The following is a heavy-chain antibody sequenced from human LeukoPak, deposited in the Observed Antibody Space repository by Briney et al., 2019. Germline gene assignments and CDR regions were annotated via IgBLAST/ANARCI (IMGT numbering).Heavy chain of an antibody. V-gene: IGHV3-72*01. Sequence: PGGSLRLSCAASGFTFSDHYIDRVRQAPGKGLEWVARTRNKVNSYTTAYAASVTGRFTVSRDDSSNSVYLQMNSLKIEDTAVYYCARSMYGEGRRIIDFDYWGQGPLLTVSS. J-gene: IGHJ4*02. CDR3: ARSMYGEGRRIIDFDY. CDR2: TRNKVNSYTT. D-gene: IGHD4/OR15-4a*01. CDR1: GFTFSDHY.